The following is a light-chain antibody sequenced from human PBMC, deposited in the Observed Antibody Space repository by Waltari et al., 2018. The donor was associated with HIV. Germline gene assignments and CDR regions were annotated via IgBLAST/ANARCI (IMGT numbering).Light chain of an antibody. CDR2: EDN. Sequence: SYELTQPPSVSVSPGQTARITCSGDALPNKYAYLYQQKSGQAPVLVIYEDNKRPSGIPERFSGSSSGTMATLTISGAQVEDEADYYCYSPDSSGNHRGVFGSGTKVTVL. J-gene: IGLJ1*01. CDR3: YSPDSSGNHRGV. CDR1: ALPNKY. V-gene: IGLV3-10*01.